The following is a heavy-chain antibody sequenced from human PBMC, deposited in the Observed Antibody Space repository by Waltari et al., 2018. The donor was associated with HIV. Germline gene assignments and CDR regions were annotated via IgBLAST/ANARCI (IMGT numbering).Heavy chain of an antibody. CDR3: AHTPRGGQWLVPDLRYYYYGMDV. D-gene: IGHD6-19*01. CDR1: GFSLSTSGVG. CDR2: IYWDDDK. V-gene: IGHV2-5*02. J-gene: IGHJ6*02. Sequence: QITLKESGPTLVKHTQTLTLTCTFSGFSLSTSGVGVGWIRQPPGKALEWLALIYWDDDKCYSPSLKSRLTITKDTSKNQVVLTMTNMDPVDTATYYCAHTPRGGQWLVPDLRYYYYGMDVWGQGTTVTVSS.